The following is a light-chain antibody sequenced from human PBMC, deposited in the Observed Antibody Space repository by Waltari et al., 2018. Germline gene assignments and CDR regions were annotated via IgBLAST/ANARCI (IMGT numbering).Light chain of an antibody. V-gene: IGLV2-11*01. Sequence: QSALTQPRSVSGSPGQSVTISCTGTSSDIGDYNYVTWYHQHPGQAPKVMIYDVSKRPSGVPDRFAGSKSGDTASLTISGLQAEDEADYYCCSYAGSYTWVFGGGTKLTVL. CDR3: CSYAGSYTWV. CDR2: DVS. J-gene: IGLJ3*02. CDR1: SSDIGDYNY.